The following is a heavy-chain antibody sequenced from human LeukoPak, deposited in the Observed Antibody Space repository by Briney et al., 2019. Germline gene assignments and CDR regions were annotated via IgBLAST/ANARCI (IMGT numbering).Heavy chain of an antibody. CDR2: IYHSGRT. D-gene: IGHD2-15*01. Sequence: SETLSLTCAVCGGPFSCYYWSWIRQPPGKGLEGRVEIYHSGRTLYNLSLKSRVTICVDTPKNLFSLELSSVPAADTAVFHWARGLRPRQRRLVAANNWFDPWGQGNLVTVSS. CDR3: ARGLRPRQRRLVAANNWFDP. V-gene: IGHV4-34*01. CDR1: GGPFSCYY. J-gene: IGHJ5*02.